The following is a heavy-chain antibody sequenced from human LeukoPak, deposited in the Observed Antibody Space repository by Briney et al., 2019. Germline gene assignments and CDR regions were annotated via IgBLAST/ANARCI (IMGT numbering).Heavy chain of an antibody. J-gene: IGHJ6*03. CDR1: GFTFSSYG. Sequence: GGSLRLSCAASGFTFSSYGMHWVRQAPGKGLEWVAFIRYDGSNKYYADSVKGRFTISRDNSKNTLYLQMNSLRAEDTAVYYCAEGLKFTPGHYYYYMDVWGKGTTFTVSS. CDR2: IRYDGSNK. D-gene: IGHD2-15*01. CDR3: AEGLKFTPGHYYYYMDV. V-gene: IGHV3-30*02.